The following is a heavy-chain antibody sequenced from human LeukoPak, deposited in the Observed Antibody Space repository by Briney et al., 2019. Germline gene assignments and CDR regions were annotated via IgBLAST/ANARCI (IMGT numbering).Heavy chain of an antibody. Sequence: GGSLRLSCAASGFTFDDYAMPWVRQAPGKGLEWVSLISGDGGSTYYADSVKGRFTISRDNSKNSLYLQMNSLRTEDTALYYCAKGRDYYDSSGPSDYWGQGTLVTVSS. V-gene: IGHV3-43*02. CDR1: GFTFDDYA. D-gene: IGHD3-22*01. CDR3: AKGRDYYDSSGPSDY. J-gene: IGHJ4*02. CDR2: ISGDGGST.